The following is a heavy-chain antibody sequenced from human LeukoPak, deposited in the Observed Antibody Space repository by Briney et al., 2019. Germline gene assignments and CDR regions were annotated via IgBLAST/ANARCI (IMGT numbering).Heavy chain of an antibody. CDR2: ISSSGSTI. D-gene: IGHD6-13*01. J-gene: IGHJ4*02. CDR3: ATSGYSSSWYFG. V-gene: IGHV3-48*01. Sequence: GGSLRLSCAASGFTFRNYAMHWVRQAPGKGLEWVSYISSSGSTIYYADSVKGRFTISRDNAKNSLYLQMNSLRAEDTAVYYCATSGYSSSWYFGWGQGTLVTVSS. CDR1: GFTFRNYA.